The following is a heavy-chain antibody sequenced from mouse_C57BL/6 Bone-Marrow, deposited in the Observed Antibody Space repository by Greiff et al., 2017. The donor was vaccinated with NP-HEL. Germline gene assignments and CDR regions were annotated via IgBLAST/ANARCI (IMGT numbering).Heavy chain of an antibody. Sequence: EVQLVESGGDLVKPGGSLKLSCAASGFTFSSYGMSWVRQTPDKRLEWVATISSGGRYTYYPDSVKGRFTISRDNAKNTLYLQMSSLKSEDTAMYYCARDYYGSSYSFAYWGQGTLVTVSA. CDR2: ISSGGRYT. CDR3: ARDYYGSSYSFAY. CDR1: GFTFSSYG. D-gene: IGHD1-1*01. J-gene: IGHJ3*01. V-gene: IGHV5-6*01.